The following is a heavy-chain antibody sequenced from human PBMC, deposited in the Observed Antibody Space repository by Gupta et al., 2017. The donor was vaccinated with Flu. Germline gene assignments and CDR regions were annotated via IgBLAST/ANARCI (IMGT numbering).Heavy chain of an antibody. D-gene: IGHD4-23*01. V-gene: IGHV3-15*01. Sequence: APGKGLEWVGRIKSKTDGGSRDYAAPVKVRFTISRDDSENTLYLQMNSLKTEDTAVYYCTTTTVVSPFDYWGQGTLVTVSS. CDR3: TTTTVVSPFDY. CDR2: IKSKTDGGSR. J-gene: IGHJ4*02.